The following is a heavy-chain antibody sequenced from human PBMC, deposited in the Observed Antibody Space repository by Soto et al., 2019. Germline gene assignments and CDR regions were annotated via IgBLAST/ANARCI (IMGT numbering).Heavy chain of an antibody. D-gene: IGHD5-12*01. CDR1: GDSISDYY. CDR3: ARERREKIHDGYDIDY. V-gene: IGHV4-4*07. CDR2: IYTTGST. J-gene: IGHJ4*02. Sequence: PSETLSLTCTVSGDSISDYYWSWIRPPAGKGLEWIGRIYTTGSTDYNPSLKSRVTISIDMSKNQFSLKVTSMTAADTAVYYCARERREKIHDGYDIDYWGQGTLVTVSS.